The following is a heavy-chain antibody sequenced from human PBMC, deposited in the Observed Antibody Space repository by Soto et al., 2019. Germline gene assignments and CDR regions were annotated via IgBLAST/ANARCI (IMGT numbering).Heavy chain of an antibody. CDR2: ISSSSSTI. J-gene: IGHJ5*02. Sequence: PGGSLRLSCAASGFTFSSYSMNWVRQAPGKGLEWVSYISSSSSTIYYADSVKGRFTISRDNAKNSLYLQMNSLRAEDTAVYYCARGSYCTNGVCYLDNWFDPWGQGTLVTVSS. D-gene: IGHD2-8*01. CDR1: GFTFSSYS. CDR3: ARGSYCTNGVCYLDNWFDP. V-gene: IGHV3-48*01.